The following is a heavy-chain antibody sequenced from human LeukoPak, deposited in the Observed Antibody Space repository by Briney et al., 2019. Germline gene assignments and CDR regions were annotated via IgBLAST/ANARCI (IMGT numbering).Heavy chain of an antibody. J-gene: IGHJ3*02. CDR3: ARAILLWFGEGADHFDI. D-gene: IGHD3-10*01. Sequence: SQTLSLTCAISGDSVSSNSAAWNWIRQSPSRGLEWLGRTYYRSKWYNDYAVSVKSRITINPDTSKNQFSLQLNPVTPEDTAVYYCARAILLWFGEGADHFDIWGQGTMVTVSS. CDR2: TYYRSKWYN. CDR1: GDSVSSNSAA. V-gene: IGHV6-1*01.